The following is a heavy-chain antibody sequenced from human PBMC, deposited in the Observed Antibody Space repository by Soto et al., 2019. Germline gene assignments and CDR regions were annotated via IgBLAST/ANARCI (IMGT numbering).Heavy chain of an antibody. CDR3: ARSQRSDELSLFDF. CDR1: GGSISRSTYF. D-gene: IGHD3-16*02. CDR2: IYYSGRT. V-gene: IGHV4-39*01. Sequence: SETLSLTCSVSGGSISRSTYFWTWIRQPPGKGLEYIGSIYYSGRTYYNPSLKGRVTTSVDTSKNQFSLRLTSLTAADTAVYYCARSQRSDELSLFDFWGQGALVTVYS. J-gene: IGHJ5*01.